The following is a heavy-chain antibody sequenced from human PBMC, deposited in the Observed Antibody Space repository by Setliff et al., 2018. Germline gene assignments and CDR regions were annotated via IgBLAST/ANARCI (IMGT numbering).Heavy chain of an antibody. CDR2: IDQASHP. CDR1: GFTFSNNA. D-gene: IGHD1-20*01. J-gene: IGHJ4*02. CDR3: AKDRVNDGIWDFDS. V-gene: IGHV3-23*03. Sequence: GGSLRLSCVASGFTFSNNAMNWVRQAPGKGLEWVSGIDQASHPYYPDSMKGRFAISRDNSRNTISLQINDLRAEDTATYYCAKDRVNDGIWDFDSWGQGLLVTVSS.